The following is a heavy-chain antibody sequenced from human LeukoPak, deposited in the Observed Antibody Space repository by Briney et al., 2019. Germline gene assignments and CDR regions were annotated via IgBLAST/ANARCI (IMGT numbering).Heavy chain of an antibody. CDR1: GGSISSYY. CDR3: ARYSLIHVYGDYNYFDY. CDR2: IYYSGST. V-gene: IGHV4-59*01. J-gene: IGHJ4*02. D-gene: IGHD4-17*01. Sequence: SETLSLTCTVSGGSISSYYWSWIRQPPGKGLEWIGYIYYSGSTNYNPALKSRGTISVDTSKNQFSLKLSSVTAADTAVYYCARYSLIHVYGDYNYFDYWGQGTLGTVSS.